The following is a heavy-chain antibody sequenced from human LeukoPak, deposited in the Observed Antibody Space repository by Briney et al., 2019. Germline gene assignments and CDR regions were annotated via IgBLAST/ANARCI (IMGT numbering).Heavy chain of an antibody. J-gene: IGHJ3*02. V-gene: IGHV4-59*08. CDR3: AGAYYYGSGSFSPGAFDI. CDR1: GGSISSYY. D-gene: IGHD3-10*01. CDR2: IYYSGST. Sequence: PSETLSLTCTVSGGSISSYYWSWIRQPPGKGLEWIGYIYYSGSTNYNPSLKSRVTISVDTSKNQFSLKLSSVTAADTAVYYCAGAYYYGSGSFSPGAFDIWGQGTMVTVSS.